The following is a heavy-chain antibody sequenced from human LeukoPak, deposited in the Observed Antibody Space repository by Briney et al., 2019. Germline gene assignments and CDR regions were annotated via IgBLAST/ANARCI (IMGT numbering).Heavy chain of an antibody. CDR1: GFTFSSYG. Sequence: PGGSLRLSCAASGFTFSSYGMYWVRQAPGKGLEWVAFIRYDGSNKYYADSVKGRFTISRDNSKNTLYLQMNSLRAEDTAVYYCAKDVGYYDSSGGDYWGQGTLVTVSS. CDR2: IRYDGSNK. J-gene: IGHJ4*02. V-gene: IGHV3-30*02. D-gene: IGHD3-22*01. CDR3: AKDVGYYDSSGGDY.